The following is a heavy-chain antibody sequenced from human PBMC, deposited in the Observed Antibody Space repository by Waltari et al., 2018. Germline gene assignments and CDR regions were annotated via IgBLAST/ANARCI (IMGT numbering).Heavy chain of an antibody. J-gene: IGHJ6*03. CDR3: ARGRDTPSQYYYMDV. D-gene: IGHD5-18*01. CDR2: INHSGST. V-gene: IGHV4-34*01. Sequence: QVQLQQWGAGLLKPSETLSLTCAVYGGSFSGYYWSWIRQPPGKGLEWIGGINHSGSTNYNPSLKSRVTISVDTSKNQFSLKLSSVTAADTAVYYCARGRDTPSQYYYMDVWGKGTTVTVSS. CDR1: GGSFSGYY.